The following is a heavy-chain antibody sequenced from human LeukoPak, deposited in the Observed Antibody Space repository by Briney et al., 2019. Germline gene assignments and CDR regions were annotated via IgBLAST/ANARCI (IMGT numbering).Heavy chain of an antibody. CDR2: IFHSGTT. V-gene: IGHV4-34*12. J-gene: IGHJ4*02. CDR1: GGSLSGYY. CDR3: ARVSLSSGWYMQGGYFDY. Sequence: SETLSLTCAVYGGSLSGYYWNWVRQPPGKGLEWIGRIFHSGTTDCKTSLKGRVTISVDTSKNQFSLKLSSVTAADTAVYYCARVSLSSGWYMQGGYFDYWGQGTLVTVSS. D-gene: IGHD6-19*01.